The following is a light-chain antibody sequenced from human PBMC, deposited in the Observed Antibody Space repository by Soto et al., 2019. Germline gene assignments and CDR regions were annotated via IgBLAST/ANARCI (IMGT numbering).Light chain of an antibody. J-gene: IGKJ4*01. Sequence: DIQMTQSPSTLSASVGDRVIITCRASQSISSWLAWHQQKPGKAPKLLIYKASSLESGVPSRFSGSGSGTEFTLPISSLQPDDFATYYCQQYTGYPLTFGGGTKVEIK. CDR2: KAS. V-gene: IGKV1-5*03. CDR1: QSISSW. CDR3: QQYTGYPLT.